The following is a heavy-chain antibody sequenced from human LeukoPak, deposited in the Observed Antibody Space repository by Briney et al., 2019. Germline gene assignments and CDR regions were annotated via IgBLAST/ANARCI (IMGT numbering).Heavy chain of an antibody. CDR1: GFTFSSYA. CDR3: ARTGRLFDY. J-gene: IGHJ4*02. Sequence: PGGSLRLSCAASGFTFSSYAMSWVRQAPGKGLEWVANIKEDGGKKYYVDSVEGRFTISRDNAKNSVYLQMNSLRDEDTAVYYCARTGRLFDYWGQGTLVTVSS. CDR2: IKEDGGKK. V-gene: IGHV3-7*05. D-gene: IGHD6-25*01.